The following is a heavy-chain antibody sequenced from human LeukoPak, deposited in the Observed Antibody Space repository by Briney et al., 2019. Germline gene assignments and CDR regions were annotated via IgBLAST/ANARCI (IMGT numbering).Heavy chain of an antibody. V-gene: IGHV3-23*01. CDR2: ISGSGGST. J-gene: IGHJ6*03. Sequence: PGGSLRLSCAASGFTFSSYAMSWVRQAPGKGLEWVSAISGSGGSTYYADSVKGRFTISRDNAKNSLYLQMNSLRAEDTAVYYCARDTPMVQNYYYYYMDVWGKGTTVTVSS. D-gene: IGHD3-10*01. CDR3: ARDTPMVQNYYYYYMDV. CDR1: GFTFSSYA.